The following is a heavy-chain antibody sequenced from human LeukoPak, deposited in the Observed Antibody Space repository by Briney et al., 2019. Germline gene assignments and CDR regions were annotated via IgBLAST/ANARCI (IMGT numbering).Heavy chain of an antibody. D-gene: IGHD6-6*01. V-gene: IGHV3-48*03. J-gene: IGHJ6*03. CDR3: ARDLWGIAARYMDV. Sequence: PGGSLRLSCAASGFTFSSYEMNWVRQAPGKGLEWVSYISSSGSTIYYADSVKGRFTISRDNAKNSLYLQMNSLRAEDTAVYYCARDLWGIAARYMDVWGKGTTVTVSS. CDR1: GFTFSSYE. CDR2: ISSSGSTI.